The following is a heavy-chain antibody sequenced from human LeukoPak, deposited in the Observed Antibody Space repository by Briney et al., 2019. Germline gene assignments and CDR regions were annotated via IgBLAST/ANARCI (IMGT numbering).Heavy chain of an antibody. CDR3: AKHPGDFTGIVNYYYMDV. V-gene: IGHV3-NL1*01. CDR2: INPRGDIT. CDR1: GFSFRSHG. Sequence: GGTLRLSCAASGFSFRSHGMNWVRQAPGKGLEWVSGINPRGDITYYTDSVKGRFTISRDNSKNTLSLQMNSLRVEDTAVYYCAKHPGDFTGIVNYYYMDVWGKGTTVTVSS. J-gene: IGHJ6*03. D-gene: IGHD1-26*01.